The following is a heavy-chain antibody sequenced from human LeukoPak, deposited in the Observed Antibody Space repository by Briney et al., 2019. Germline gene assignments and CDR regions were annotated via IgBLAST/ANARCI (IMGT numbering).Heavy chain of an antibody. Sequence: PSQTLSLTCTVSGGSISSGGYYWSWIRQPPGKGLEWIGYIYYSGSTYYNPSLKSRVTISVDTSKNQFSLKLSSVTAADTAVYYCARDRRYDFWSGYIRRGDYYYYGMDVWGQGTTVTVSS. J-gene: IGHJ6*02. D-gene: IGHD3-3*01. CDR2: IYYSGST. CDR1: GGSISSGGYY. V-gene: IGHV4-30-4*08. CDR3: ARDRRYDFWSGYIRRGDYYYYGMDV.